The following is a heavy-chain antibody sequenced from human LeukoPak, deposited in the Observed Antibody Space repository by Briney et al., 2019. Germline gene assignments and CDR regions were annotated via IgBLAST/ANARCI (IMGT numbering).Heavy chain of an antibody. CDR3: TRQSVRGVMVYGIDV. V-gene: IGHV3-73*01. J-gene: IGHJ6*04. D-gene: IGHD3-10*01. CDR2: IRSKANSYAT. CDR1: GFTFSGSA. Sequence: PGGSLRRSCAASGFTFSGSAMHWVRQASGKGLEWVGRIRSKANSYATAYAASVKGRFTISRDDSKNTAYLQMNSLKTEDTAVYYCTRQSVRGVMVYGIDVWGKGTTVTVSS.